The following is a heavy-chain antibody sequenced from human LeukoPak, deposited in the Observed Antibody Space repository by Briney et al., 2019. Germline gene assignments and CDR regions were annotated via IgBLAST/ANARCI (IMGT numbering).Heavy chain of an antibody. CDR2: ISSSGSTI. J-gene: IGHJ1*01. D-gene: IGHD3-16*02. V-gene: IGHV3-11*01. Sequence: GGSLRLSCAASGFTFSDYYMSWIRQAPGKGLEWVSYISSSGSTIYYADSVKGRFTISRDNAKNSLYLQMNSLRAEDTAVYYCARVERGSYRYSEYFQHWGQAPWSPSPQ. CDR3: ARVERGSYRYSEYFQH. CDR1: GFTFSDYY.